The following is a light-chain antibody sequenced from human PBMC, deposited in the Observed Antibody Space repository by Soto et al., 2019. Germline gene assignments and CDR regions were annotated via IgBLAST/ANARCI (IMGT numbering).Light chain of an antibody. V-gene: IGLV2-8*01. Sequence: QSALTQPPCASGSPGQSVTISCTGTRSDVGDYFYVSWYQQHPGKPPKLLIYEITQRPSGVPDRFTASRSGNTASLTISGLQADDEADYYCTSYAGNDKYVFGTGTKLTVL. CDR2: EIT. J-gene: IGLJ1*01. CDR1: RSDVGDYFY. CDR3: TSYAGNDKYV.